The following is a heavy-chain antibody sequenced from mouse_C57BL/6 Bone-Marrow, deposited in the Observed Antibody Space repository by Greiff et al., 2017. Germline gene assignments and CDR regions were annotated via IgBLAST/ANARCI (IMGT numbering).Heavy chain of an antibody. V-gene: IGHV1-50*01. CDR3: ARFLYYYGSSSAY. CDR1: GYTFTSYW. J-gene: IGHJ3*01. CDR2: IDPSDSYT. Sequence: VQLQQPGAELVKPGASVKLSCKASGYTFTSYWMQWVKQRPGQGLEWIGEIDPSDSYTNYNQKFKGKATLTVDTSSSTAYMQLSSLTSEDSAVYYCARFLYYYGSSSAYWGQGTLVTVSA. D-gene: IGHD1-1*01.